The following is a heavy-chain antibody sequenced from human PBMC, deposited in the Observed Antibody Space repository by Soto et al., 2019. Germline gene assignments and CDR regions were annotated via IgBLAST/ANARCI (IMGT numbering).Heavy chain of an antibody. J-gene: IGHJ5*02. V-gene: IGHV4-34*01. CDR2: INHSGST. CDR3: ARGRPALRTLVNWFDP. CDR1: GGSFSGYY. Sequence: NPSETLSLTCAVYGGSFSGYYWSWIRQPPGKGLEWIGEINHSGSTNYNPSLKSRVTISVDTSKNQFSLKLSSVTAADTAVYYCARGRPALRTLVNWFDPWGQGTLVTVSS. D-gene: IGHD2-2*01.